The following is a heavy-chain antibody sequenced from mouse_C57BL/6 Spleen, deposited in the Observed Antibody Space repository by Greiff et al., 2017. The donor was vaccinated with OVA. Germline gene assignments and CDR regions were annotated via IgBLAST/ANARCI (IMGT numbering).Heavy chain of an antibody. Sequence: ESGPGLVKPSQSLSLTCSVTGYSITSGYYWNWIRQFPGNKLEWMGYISYDGSNNYNPSLKNRISITRDTSKNQFFLKLNSVTTEDTATYYCARDYYGSSYYSWYFDVWGTGTTVTVSS. D-gene: IGHD1-1*01. J-gene: IGHJ1*03. CDR3: ARDYYGSSYYSWYFDV. V-gene: IGHV3-6*01. CDR1: GYSITSGYY. CDR2: ISYDGSN.